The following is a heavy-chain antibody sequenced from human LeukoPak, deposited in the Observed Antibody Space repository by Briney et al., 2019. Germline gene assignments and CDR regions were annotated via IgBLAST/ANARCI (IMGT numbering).Heavy chain of an antibody. CDR3: ATVVTRDYFDY. CDR1: VGSISRYY. CDR2: SYYSGST. D-gene: IGHD4-17*01. V-gene: IGHV4-59*01. Sequence: SETLSLTHTVSVGSISRYYWRWVRQPPGKGLEWIGYSYYSGSTNYNPSLKSRVTISVDTSKNQFSLKLSSVTAADTAVYYCATVVTRDYFDYWGQGTLVTVSS. J-gene: IGHJ4*02.